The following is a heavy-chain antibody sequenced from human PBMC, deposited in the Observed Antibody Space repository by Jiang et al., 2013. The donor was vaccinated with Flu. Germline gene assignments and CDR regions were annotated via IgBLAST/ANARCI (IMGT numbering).Heavy chain of an antibody. Sequence: QLVESGGGLVKPGGSLRLSCAASGFTFSSYSMNWVRQAPGKGLEWVSVISGNSNHIFYADSVKGRFTISRDNAKNSLSLQMDSLRAEDTAVYYCARRYYDTSGYPFDYWGQG. CDR2: ISGNSNHI. CDR3: ARRYYDTSGYPFDY. CDR1: GFTFSSYS. J-gene: IGHJ4*02. V-gene: IGHV3-21*01. D-gene: IGHD3-22*01.